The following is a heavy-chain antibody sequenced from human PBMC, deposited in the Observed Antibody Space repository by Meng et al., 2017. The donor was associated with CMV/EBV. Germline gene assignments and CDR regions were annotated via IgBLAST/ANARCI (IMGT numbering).Heavy chain of an antibody. CDR3: ARAYQRPYGMDV. CDR2: IYYSGST. J-gene: IGHJ6*02. CDR1: GGSISSYY. Sequence: SETLSLTCTVSGGSISSYYWSWIRQPPGKGLGWIGYIYYSGSTNYNPSLKSRVTISVDTSKNQFSLKLSSVTAAATAVYYCARAYQRPYGMDVWGQGTTVTVSS. V-gene: IGHV4-59*01. D-gene: IGHD5-24*01.